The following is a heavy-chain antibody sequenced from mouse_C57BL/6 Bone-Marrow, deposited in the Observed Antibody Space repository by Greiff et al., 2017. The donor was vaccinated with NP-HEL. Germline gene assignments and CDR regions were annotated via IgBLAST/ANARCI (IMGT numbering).Heavy chain of an antibody. Sequence: VQLKQSGAELVRPGASVKLSCTASGFNIKDDYMHWVKQRPEQGLEWIGWIDPENGDTEYASKFQGKATITADTSSNTAYLQLSSLTSEDTAVYYCTLYDYDGGYAMDYWGQGTSVTVSS. V-gene: IGHV14-4*01. CDR2: IDPENGDT. D-gene: IGHD2-4*01. CDR1: GFNIKDDY. J-gene: IGHJ4*01. CDR3: TLYDYDGGYAMDY.